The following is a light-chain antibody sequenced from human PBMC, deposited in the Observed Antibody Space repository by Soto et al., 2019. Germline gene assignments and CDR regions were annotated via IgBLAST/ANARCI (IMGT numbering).Light chain of an antibody. V-gene: IGLV2-14*01. J-gene: IGLJ1*01. CDR1: SSDVGAYNY. Sequence: QSALTQPASVSGSPGQSITISCTGTSSDVGAYNYVSWYQQHPGKAPKLMIYEVRNRPSGVSDRFSGSKSGNTASLVISGLQANDEADYYCSSYSTTNILVFGSGTKLTVL. CDR3: SSYSTTNILV. CDR2: EVR.